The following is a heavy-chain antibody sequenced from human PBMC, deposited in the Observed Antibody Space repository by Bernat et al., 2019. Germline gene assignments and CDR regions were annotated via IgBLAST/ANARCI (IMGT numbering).Heavy chain of an antibody. J-gene: IGHJ6*03. V-gene: IGHV3-33*01. CDR3: ARDRGCSSTSCCLSANYYYYMDV. Sequence: QVQLVESGGGVVQPGRSLRLSCAASGFTFSSYGMHWVRQAPGKGLEWVAVIWYDGSNKYYADSLKGRFTISRDNSKNTLYLQMNSLRAEDTAVYYCARDRGCSSTSCCLSANYYYYMDVWGKGTTVTVSS. CDR2: IWYDGSNK. CDR1: GFTFSSYG. D-gene: IGHD2-2*01.